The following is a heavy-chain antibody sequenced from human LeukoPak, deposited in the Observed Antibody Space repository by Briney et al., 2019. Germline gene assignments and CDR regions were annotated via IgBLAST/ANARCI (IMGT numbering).Heavy chain of an antibody. Sequence: PSETLSLTCTVSGGSISSGSYYWSWIRQPAGKGLEWIGRIYTSGSTNYNPSLKSRVTISVDTSKNQFSLKVASVTAADTAVYFCARTQSSGIVGATTQFEYWGQGTLVTVSS. D-gene: IGHD1-26*01. CDR1: GGSISSGSYY. V-gene: IGHV4-61*02. CDR2: IYTSGST. J-gene: IGHJ4*02. CDR3: ARTQSSGIVGATTQFEY.